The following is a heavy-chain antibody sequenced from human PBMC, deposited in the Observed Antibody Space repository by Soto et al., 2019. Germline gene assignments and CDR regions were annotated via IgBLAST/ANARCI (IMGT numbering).Heavy chain of an antibody. CDR3: ARDCSSSSCYGYFQH. D-gene: IGHD2-2*01. CDR1: GFTFSDYY. Sequence: QVQLVESGGGLVKPGGSLRLSCAASGFTFSDYYMSWIRQAPGKGLEWVSHISGSGSTIYFADSVKGRFTISSDNAKNSLYLQMNSLRAEDRAVYCCARDCSSSSCYGYFQHWGQGTRVTVSS. J-gene: IGHJ1*01. CDR2: ISGSGSTI. V-gene: IGHV3-11*01.